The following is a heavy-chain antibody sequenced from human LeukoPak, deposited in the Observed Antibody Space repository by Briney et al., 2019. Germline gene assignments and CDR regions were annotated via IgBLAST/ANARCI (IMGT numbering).Heavy chain of an antibody. V-gene: IGHV1-8*02. D-gene: IGHD3-10*01. CDR1: GYTFTNYD. Sequence: GASVKVSCKASGYTFTNYDINWVRLATGQGLEWMGWMNPHSGNAGYAQKFQGRVTITRNTSISTAYMELRSLRSDDTAVYYCAIYGSGSYGEVFMDVWGKGTTVTISS. CDR3: AIYGSGSYGEVFMDV. J-gene: IGHJ6*03. CDR2: MNPHSGNA.